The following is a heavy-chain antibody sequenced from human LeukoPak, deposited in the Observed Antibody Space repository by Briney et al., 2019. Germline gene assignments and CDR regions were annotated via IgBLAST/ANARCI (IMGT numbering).Heavy chain of an antibody. D-gene: IGHD3-9*01. Sequence: SETLSLTCTVSGGSVSSTTYYWGWIRQPPGGGLEWIANVYYTGSTYCNPSLKSRVTMSVDTPNNQFSLPMTSVTAADAAVYYCARLRKRRYFDYIFDYWGQGTLATVSS. CDR2: VYYTGST. J-gene: IGHJ4*02. V-gene: IGHV4-39*01. CDR1: GGSVSSTTYY. CDR3: ARLRKRRYFDYIFDY.